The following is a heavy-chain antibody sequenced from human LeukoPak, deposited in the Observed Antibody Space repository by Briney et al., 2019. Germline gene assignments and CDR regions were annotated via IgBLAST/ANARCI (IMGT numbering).Heavy chain of an antibody. J-gene: IGHJ5*02. Sequence: GRSLRLSCAASGFTVSSDYMSWVRQAPGKGLEWVSVIYSGGSTYYADSVKGRFTISRDKSKNTVYLQMNSLRFEDTAMYYCARNWFDPWGQGTLVTVSS. V-gene: IGHV3-53*05. CDR3: ARNWFDP. CDR1: GFTVSSDY. CDR2: IYSGGST.